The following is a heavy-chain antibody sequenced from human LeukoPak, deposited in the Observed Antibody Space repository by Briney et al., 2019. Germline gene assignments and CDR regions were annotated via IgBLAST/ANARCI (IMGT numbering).Heavy chain of an antibody. CDR1: GGSISSYY. Sequence: SETLSLTCTVSGGSISSYYWSWIRQPPGKGLEWIGYIYYSGSTNYNPSLKSRVTISVDTSKNQFSLKLSSVTAADTAVYYCARHLFSSDWYEGLGYWGQGTLVTVSS. CDR2: IYYSGST. V-gene: IGHV4-59*08. D-gene: IGHD6-19*01. J-gene: IGHJ4*02. CDR3: ARHLFSSDWYEGLGY.